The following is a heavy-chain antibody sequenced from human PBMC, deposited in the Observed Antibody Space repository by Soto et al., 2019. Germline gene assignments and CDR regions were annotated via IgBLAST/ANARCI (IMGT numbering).Heavy chain of an antibody. CDR3: ASRGKLSIAVAGYFDY. CDR1: GGSISSSNW. V-gene: IGHV4-4*02. Sequence: SETLSLTCAVSGGSISSSNWWSWVRQPPGKGLEWIGEIYHSGSTNYNPSLKSRVTISVDKSKNQFSLKLSSVTAADTAVYYCASRGKLSIAVAGYFDYWSQGTLVTVSS. CDR2: IYHSGST. J-gene: IGHJ4*02. D-gene: IGHD6-19*01.